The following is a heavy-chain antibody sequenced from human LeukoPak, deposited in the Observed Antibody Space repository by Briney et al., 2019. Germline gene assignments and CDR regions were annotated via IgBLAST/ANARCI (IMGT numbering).Heavy chain of an antibody. CDR1: GFTLSGYG. Sequence: PGGSLRLSCAASGFTLSGYGMHWVRQAPGKGLEWVAVTSYDGNNKYYVDSVKGRFIISRDNSKNTLYLQMNTLGADDTAVYYCAKGNGRAAAGPYFDYWGQGALVTVSS. J-gene: IGHJ4*02. D-gene: IGHD6-13*01. V-gene: IGHV3-30*18. CDR3: AKGNGRAAAGPYFDY. CDR2: TSYDGNNK.